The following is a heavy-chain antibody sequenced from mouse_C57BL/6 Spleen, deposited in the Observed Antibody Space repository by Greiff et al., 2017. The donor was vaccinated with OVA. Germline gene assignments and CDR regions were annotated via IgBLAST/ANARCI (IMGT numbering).Heavy chain of an antibody. V-gene: IGHV5-17*01. CDR3: ARRQGGLPYYYAMDY. J-gene: IGHJ4*01. D-gene: IGHD1-1*02. CDR1: GFTFSDYG. Sequence: EVHLVESGGGLVKPGGSLKLSCAASGFTFSDYGMHWVRQAPEKGLEWVAYISSGSSTIYYADTVKGRFTISRDNAKNTLFLQMTSLRSEDTAMYYCARRQGGLPYYYAMDYWGQGTSVTVSS. CDR2: ISSGSSTI.